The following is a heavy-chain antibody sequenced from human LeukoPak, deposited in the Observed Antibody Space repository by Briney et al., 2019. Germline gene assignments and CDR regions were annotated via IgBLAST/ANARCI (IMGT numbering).Heavy chain of an antibody. D-gene: IGHD6-13*01. V-gene: IGHV1-46*02. CDR2: INPSDGWT. CDR3: ERDDTIAEAIGFEY. CDR1: GYTFNTYY. J-gene: IGHJ4*02. Sequence: ASVKVSCKASGYTFNTYYIHWVRQAPGQGLEWLAIINPSDGWTNYAQKFKGRVAVTGDTSTSTVYMELSRLRSDDTAVYYCERDDTIAEAIGFEYWCQGALVIVSA.